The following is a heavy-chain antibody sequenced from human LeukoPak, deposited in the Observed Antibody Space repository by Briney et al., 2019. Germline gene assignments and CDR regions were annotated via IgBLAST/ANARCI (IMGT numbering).Heavy chain of an antibody. J-gene: IGHJ4*02. V-gene: IGHV3-23*01. D-gene: IGHD1-26*01. CDR2: IGGDGGRT. Sequence: GGSLRLSCAASGFSFRDYAMSWVRQAPGKGLEWVSLIGGDGGRTYYADSVKGRFTISRDNSKNTLYLQMNSLRAEDTAAYYCAKGGSGNFPFDYWGQGTLVTVSS. CDR3: AKGGSGNFPFDY. CDR1: GFSFRDYA.